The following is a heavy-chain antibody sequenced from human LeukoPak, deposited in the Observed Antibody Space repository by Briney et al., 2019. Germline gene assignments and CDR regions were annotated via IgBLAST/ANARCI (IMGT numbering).Heavy chain of an antibody. V-gene: IGHV1-69*13. CDR2: IIPIFGTA. Sequence: SVKVSCKASGGTFSSYAISWVRQAPGQGLEWMGGIIPIFGTANYAQKFQGRVTITADGSTSTAYMELSSLRSEDTAVYYCAGAGYCSSTSCYNWFDPWGQGTLVTVSS. CDR3: AGAGYCSSTSCYNWFDP. CDR1: GGTFSSYA. J-gene: IGHJ5*02. D-gene: IGHD2-2*01.